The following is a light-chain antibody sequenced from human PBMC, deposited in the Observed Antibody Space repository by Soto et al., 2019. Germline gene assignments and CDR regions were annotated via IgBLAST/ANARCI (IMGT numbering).Light chain of an antibody. CDR3: AAWDNGLSAVM. J-gene: IGLJ3*02. Sequence: QSVLTQPPSVSAAPGQTLTISCSGSGSNIGNNFVSWYQHLPGTAPKLLIYENDKRPSRIPDRFSGSKSGTSATLGITGLQTGDEADYYCAAWDNGLSAVMFGGGTKVTVL. V-gene: IGLV1-51*02. CDR1: GSNIGNNF. CDR2: END.